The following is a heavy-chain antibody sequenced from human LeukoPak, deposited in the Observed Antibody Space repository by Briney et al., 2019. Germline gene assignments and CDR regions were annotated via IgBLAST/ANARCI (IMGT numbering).Heavy chain of an antibody. V-gene: IGHV4-34*01. D-gene: IGHD1-26*01. J-gene: IGHJ4*02. CDR3: ARGFKYGRYPLNY. Sequence: SETLSLTCAVYGGSFSGYYWSWIRQPPGKGLEWIGEINHCGSTNYNPSLKSRVTISVDTSKNQFSLKLSSVTAADTAVYYCARGFKYGRYPLNYWGQGTLVTVSS. CDR2: INHCGST. CDR1: GGSFSGYY.